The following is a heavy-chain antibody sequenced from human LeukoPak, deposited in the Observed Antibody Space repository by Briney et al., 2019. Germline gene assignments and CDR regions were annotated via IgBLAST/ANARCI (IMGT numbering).Heavy chain of an antibody. CDR3: AREYSSSSGRAFDY. J-gene: IGHJ4*02. CDR2: ISPDGNST. D-gene: IGHD6-6*01. CDR1: GFTFSNYW. Sequence: PGGSLRLSCAASGFTFSNYWMHWVRHGPGKGLVWVSRISPDGNSTTYADSVKGRFIISRDNAQNTVYLQMSSLRLEDTAVYYCAREYSSSSGRAFDYWGQGTLVTASS. V-gene: IGHV3-74*01.